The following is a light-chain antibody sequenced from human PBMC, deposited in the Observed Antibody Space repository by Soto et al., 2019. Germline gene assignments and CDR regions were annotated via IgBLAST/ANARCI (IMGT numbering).Light chain of an antibody. V-gene: IGKV3-15*01. CDR1: QSVSSN. CDR3: QHYNDWPT. J-gene: IGKJ1*01. CDR2: GAS. Sequence: EIVMTQSPATLSISLGERATLSCRASQSVSSNLAWYQQKPGQAPRLLIYGASTRATGIPARFSGSGSGTEFTLTISSLQSEDFAVYYCQHYNDWPTFGQGTKVDIK.